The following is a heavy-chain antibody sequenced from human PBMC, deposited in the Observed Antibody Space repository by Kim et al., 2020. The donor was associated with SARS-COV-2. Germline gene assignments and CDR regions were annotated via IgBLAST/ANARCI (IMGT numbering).Heavy chain of an antibody. D-gene: IGHD3-10*01. CDR3: ARGDTMVRGAYDI. V-gene: IGHV4-34*01. Sequence: SETLSLTCAVYGGSFSGYYWSWIRQPTGKGLEWIGEINHSGSTNYNPSLKSRVTISVDTSKNQFSLKLSSVTAADTAVYYCARGDTMVRGAYDIWGQGTMVTVSS. CDR1: GGSFSGYY. J-gene: IGHJ3*02. CDR2: INHSGST.